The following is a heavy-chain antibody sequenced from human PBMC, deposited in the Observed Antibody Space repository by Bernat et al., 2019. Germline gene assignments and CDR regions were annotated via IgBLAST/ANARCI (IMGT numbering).Heavy chain of an antibody. CDR3: AKEQDYYDSSGYYIYYYYGMDV. CDR1: GFTFSSYG. Sequence: QVQLVESGGGVVQPGRSLRLSCAASGFTFSSYGMHWLRQAPGKGLEWVAVISYDGSNKYYADSVKGRFTISRDNSKNTLYLQMNSLRAEDTAVYYCAKEQDYYDSSGYYIYYYYGMDVWGQGTTVTVSS. D-gene: IGHD3-22*01. J-gene: IGHJ6*02. CDR2: ISYDGSNK. V-gene: IGHV3-30*18.